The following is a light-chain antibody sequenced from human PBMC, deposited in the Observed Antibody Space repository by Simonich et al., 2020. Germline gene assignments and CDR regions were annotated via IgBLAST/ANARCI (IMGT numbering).Light chain of an antibody. CDR3: QVWDSSSDHPV. J-gene: IGLJ3*02. Sequence: SYVLTQPPSVSVAPGKTARITCGGNNIGSKSVHWYQQKPGQAPVLVVCDENDRPSGIPERCSGSNSGNTATLTISRVEAGDEADYYCQVWDSSSDHPVFGGGTKLTVL. CDR2: DEN. CDR1: NIGSKS. V-gene: IGLV3-21*03.